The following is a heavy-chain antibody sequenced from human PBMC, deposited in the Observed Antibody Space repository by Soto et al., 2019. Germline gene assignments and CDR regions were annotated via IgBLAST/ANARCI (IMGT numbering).Heavy chain of an antibody. D-gene: IGHD2-15*01. CDR2: IHYSGST. CDR3: ASTKDETLYFDY. Sequence: QLQLQGSGPGLVKALETLSLTCPVSGDPISITSYFWGLVRQPPGKGLEWIGSIHYSGSTHYNPSLQSRVTISGDASKKQFSLKLRSVTAADTAVYYCASTKDETLYFDYWGQGTLVTVSS. CDR1: GDPISITSYF. J-gene: IGHJ4*02. V-gene: IGHV4-39*01.